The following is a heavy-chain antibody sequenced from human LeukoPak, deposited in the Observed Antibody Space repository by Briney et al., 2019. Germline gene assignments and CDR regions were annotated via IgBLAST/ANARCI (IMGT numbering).Heavy chain of an antibody. Sequence: SETLSLTCTVSGGSISSGSYYWSWIRQPAGKGLEWIGGIYTSGSTNYNPSLKSRVTISVDTSKNQFSLKLSSVTAADTAVYYCAKDISPYGDERGWYFHYWGQGTLVTVSS. V-gene: IGHV4-61*02. CDR2: IYTSGST. D-gene: IGHD4-17*01. CDR1: GGSISSGSYY. CDR3: AKDISPYGDERGWYFHY. J-gene: IGHJ4*02.